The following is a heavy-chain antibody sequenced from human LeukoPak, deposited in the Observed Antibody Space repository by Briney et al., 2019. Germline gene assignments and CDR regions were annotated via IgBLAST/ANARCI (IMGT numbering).Heavy chain of an antibody. J-gene: IGHJ4*02. CDR3: AKTRSYSSSWYSRYYFDY. Sequence: GGSLRLSCAASGFTFSSYAMSWVRQAPGKGLEWVSAISGSGGSTYYADSVKGRFTISRDNSKNTLYLQMNSLRAEDTAVYYCAKTRSYSSSWYSRYYFDYWGQGTLVTVSS. CDR2: ISGSGGST. CDR1: GFTFSSYA. D-gene: IGHD6-13*01. V-gene: IGHV3-23*01.